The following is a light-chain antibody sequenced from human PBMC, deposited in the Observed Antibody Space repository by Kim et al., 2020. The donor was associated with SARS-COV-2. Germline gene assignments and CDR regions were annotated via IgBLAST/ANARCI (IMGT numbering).Light chain of an antibody. CDR1: RGSIASNY. Sequence: KTVNSSCPRSRGSIASNYVQWYQQRPGSAPTTVIYEDNQRPSGVPDRFSGSIDSSSNSASLTISGLKTEDEADYYCQSYDSSNHVVFGGGTQLTVL. J-gene: IGLJ2*01. V-gene: IGLV6-57*03. CDR3: QSYDSSNHVV. CDR2: EDN.